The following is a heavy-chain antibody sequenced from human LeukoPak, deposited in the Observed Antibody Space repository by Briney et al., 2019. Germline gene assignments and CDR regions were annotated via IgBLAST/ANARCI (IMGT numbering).Heavy chain of an antibody. D-gene: IGHD4-23*01. CDR1: GGSFGGYY. V-gene: IGHV4-34*01. CDR2: INHSGST. CDR3: ARETVVTTNFDY. Sequence: KPSETLSLTCAVYGGSFGGYYWSWIRQPPGKGLEWIGEINHSGSTNYNPSLKSRVTISVDTSKNQFSLKLSSVTAADTAVYYCARETVVTTNFDYWGQGTLVTVSS. J-gene: IGHJ4*02.